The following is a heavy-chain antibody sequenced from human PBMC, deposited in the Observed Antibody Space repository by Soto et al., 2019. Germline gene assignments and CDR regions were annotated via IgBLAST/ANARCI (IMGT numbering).Heavy chain of an antibody. CDR1: GGTLSNYW. CDR2: IKYDGSAK. Sequence: GGSLRLSCAASGGTLSNYWVNRVLQTPGKGLEWVANIKYDGSAKTYADSVAGRLVISRDNTKNSVYLHMDSLRVDDTAVYYCATLRRDGSPVQWGQGTLVTVSS. J-gene: IGHJ4*01. V-gene: IGHV3-7*03. CDR3: ATLRRDGSPVQ. D-gene: IGHD1-26*01.